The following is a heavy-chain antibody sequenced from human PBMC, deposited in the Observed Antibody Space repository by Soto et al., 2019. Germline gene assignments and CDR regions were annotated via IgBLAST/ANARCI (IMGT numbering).Heavy chain of an antibody. J-gene: IGHJ6*02. CDR3: ASGPKGGSSSPEYHYYYGMDV. Sequence: GASVKVSCKASGGTFSSYAISWVRQAPGQGLEWMGGIIPIFGTANYAQKFQGRVTITADESTSTAYMELSSLRSEDTAVYYCASGPKGGSSSPEYHYYYGMDVWGQGTTVTVSS. D-gene: IGHD6-6*01. V-gene: IGHV1-69*13. CDR1: GGTFSSYA. CDR2: IIPIFGTA.